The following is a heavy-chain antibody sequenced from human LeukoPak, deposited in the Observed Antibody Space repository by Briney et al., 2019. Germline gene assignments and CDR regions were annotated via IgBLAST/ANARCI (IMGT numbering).Heavy chain of an antibody. CDR2: ISYDGSNN. V-gene: IGHV3-30*03. CDR3: AREARAGSTSFDY. CDR1: GFTFSSYG. J-gene: IGHJ4*02. D-gene: IGHD6-19*01. Sequence: GGSLRLSCAASGFTFSSYGMHWVRQAPGKGLEWVAVISYDGSNNYYADSGKGRFTISRDNAKNSLYLQMNSLRAEDTAVYYCAREARAGSTSFDYWGQGTLVTVSS.